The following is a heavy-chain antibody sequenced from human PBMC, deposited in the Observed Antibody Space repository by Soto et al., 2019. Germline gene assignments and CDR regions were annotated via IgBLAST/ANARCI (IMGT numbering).Heavy chain of an antibody. V-gene: IGHV3-74*01. CDR2: IDSDGSST. Sequence: EVQLVESGGGLVQPGGFLRVSCAASGFTFGSYWMNRVRQAPGKGLVWVSRIDSDGSSTTYADSVKGRFTTSRDNAKNTLYLQMSSRRVEDTAVYYCARGRPYGMDVWGQGTTVTVSS. J-gene: IGHJ6*02. CDR1: GFTFGSYW. CDR3: ARGRPYGMDV.